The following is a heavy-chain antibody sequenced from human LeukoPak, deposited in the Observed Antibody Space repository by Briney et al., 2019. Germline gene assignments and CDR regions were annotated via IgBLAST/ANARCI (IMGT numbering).Heavy chain of an antibody. V-gene: IGHV1-69*13. Sequence: ASVKVSCKASGYTFTNYAISWVRQAPGQGLEWMGGIIPIFGTANYAQKFQGRVTITADESTSTDYMEVSSLRSEDTAVYYCARGGNYGSAFDIWGQGTMVTVSS. D-gene: IGHD1-26*01. CDR1: GYTFTNYA. CDR2: IIPIFGTA. CDR3: ARGGNYGSAFDI. J-gene: IGHJ3*02.